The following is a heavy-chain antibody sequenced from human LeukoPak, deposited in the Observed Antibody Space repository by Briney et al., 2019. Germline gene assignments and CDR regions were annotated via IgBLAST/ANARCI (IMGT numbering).Heavy chain of an antibody. D-gene: IGHD3-22*01. V-gene: IGHV1-2*02. Sequence: ASVKVSCKASGYTFTGYYMHWVRQAPGQGLEWMGWINPNGGGTNYAQKFQGRVTMTRDTSISTAYMELSRLRSDDTAVYYCARGGRDYYDSSGPKNWFDPWGQGTLVTVSS. CDR1: GYTFTGYY. J-gene: IGHJ5*02. CDR3: ARGGRDYYDSSGPKNWFDP. CDR2: INPNGGGT.